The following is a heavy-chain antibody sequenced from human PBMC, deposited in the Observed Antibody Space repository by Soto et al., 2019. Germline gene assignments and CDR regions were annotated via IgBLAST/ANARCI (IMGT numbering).Heavy chain of an antibody. CDR1: GFTFSSYG. CDR2: IWYDGSNK. D-gene: IGHD6-13*01. Sequence: GGSLRLSCAASGFTFSSYGMHWVRQAPGKGLEWVAVIWYDGSNKYYADSVKGRFTISRDNSKNTLYLQMNSLRAEDTAVYYCARDQRPQQLVFGDNYYYYMDVWGKGTTVTVSS. J-gene: IGHJ6*03. V-gene: IGHV3-33*01. CDR3: ARDQRPQQLVFGDNYYYYMDV.